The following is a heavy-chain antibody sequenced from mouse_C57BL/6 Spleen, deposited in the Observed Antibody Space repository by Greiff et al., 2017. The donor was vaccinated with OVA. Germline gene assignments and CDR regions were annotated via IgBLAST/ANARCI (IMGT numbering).Heavy chain of an antibody. D-gene: IGHD2-3*01. CDR3: ARKRDLDDGYYWYFDV. CDR1: GYTFTSYW. J-gene: IGHJ1*03. CDR2: IHPNSGST. Sequence: VQLQQSGAELVKPGASVKLSCKASGYTFTSYWMHWVKQRPGQGLEWIGMIHPNSGSTNYNEKFKSKATLTVDKSSSTAYMQLSSLTSEDSAVYYCARKRDLDDGYYWYFDVWGTGTTVTVSS. V-gene: IGHV1-64*01.